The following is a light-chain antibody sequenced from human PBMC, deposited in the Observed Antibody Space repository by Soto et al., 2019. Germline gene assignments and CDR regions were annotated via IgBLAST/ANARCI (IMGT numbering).Light chain of an antibody. V-gene: IGKV1-5*03. CDR2: KAS. Sequence: DIQMTQSPSTLSASVGDRVTITCRASQSISSWLAWYQQKPGKAPKLLIYKASTLEFGVPSRFSGSGSGTEFTLTIRSLQPDDFATYYCQQYNGMYTFGQGTKLEIK. CDR1: QSISSW. CDR3: QQYNGMYT. J-gene: IGKJ2*01.